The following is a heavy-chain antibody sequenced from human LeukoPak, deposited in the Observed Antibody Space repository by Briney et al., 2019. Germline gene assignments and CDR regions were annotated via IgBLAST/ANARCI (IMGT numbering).Heavy chain of an antibody. D-gene: IGHD6-13*01. CDR1: GFTFSSYS. CDR3: ARDWSSSWYQYYYYMDV. CDR2: ISSSSSYI. Sequence: GGSLRLSCAASGFTFSSYSMNWVRQAPGKGLEWVSSISSSSSYIYYADSVKGRFTISRDNAKNSLYLQMNSLRAEDTAVYYCARDWSSSWYQYYYYMDVWGKGTTVTVSS. J-gene: IGHJ6*03. V-gene: IGHV3-21*01.